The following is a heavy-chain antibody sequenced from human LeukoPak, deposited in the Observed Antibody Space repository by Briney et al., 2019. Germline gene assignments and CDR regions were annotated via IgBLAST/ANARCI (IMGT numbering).Heavy chain of an antibody. V-gene: IGHV4-31*03. CDR1: GGSISSGGYF. CDR3: ARAARGYLYYFDY. J-gene: IGHJ4*02. CDR2: IYYTGST. Sequence: SETLSLTCTVSGGSISSGGYFWSWIRQHPGKDLEWIGYIYYTGSTYYNPSLKSRVAMSLDTSKNQFSLKLSSVTAADTAVYYCARAARGYLYYFDYWGQGTLVTVSS. D-gene: IGHD3-22*01.